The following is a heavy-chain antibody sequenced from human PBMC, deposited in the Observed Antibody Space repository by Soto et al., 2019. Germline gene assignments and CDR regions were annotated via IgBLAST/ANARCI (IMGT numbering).Heavy chain of an antibody. CDR2: INDSGST. D-gene: IGHD5-12*01. V-gene: IGHV4-34*01. Sequence: SETLSLTCAVYGGSFSGYYWSWIRQTPGKGLEWIGEINDSGSTNYNPSLKSRVTISVDTSKNQFSLKLSSVTAADTAVYYCAREWRRWLRRKFDYWGQGTLVTVSS. CDR1: GGSFSGYY. J-gene: IGHJ4*02. CDR3: AREWRRWLRRKFDY.